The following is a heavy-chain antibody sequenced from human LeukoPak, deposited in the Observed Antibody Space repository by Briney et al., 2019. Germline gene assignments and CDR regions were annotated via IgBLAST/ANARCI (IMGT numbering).Heavy chain of an antibody. D-gene: IGHD2-2*01. Sequence: ASVKVSCKASGYNFNTYGISWVRQAPGQGLEWMGWISSSTGNTKYAQKLQGRVTMTTDTSTSTAYLYLRNLRSDDTAVYYCVRLPLGYCSSTSCLDWGQGTLVTVSS. CDR1: GYNFNTYG. CDR2: ISSSTGNT. V-gene: IGHV1-18*01. J-gene: IGHJ4*02. CDR3: VRLPLGYCSSTSCLD.